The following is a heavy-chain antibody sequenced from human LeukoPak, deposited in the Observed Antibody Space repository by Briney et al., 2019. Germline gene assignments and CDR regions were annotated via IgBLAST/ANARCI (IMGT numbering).Heavy chain of an antibody. Sequence: SETLSLTCTVSGYSISSDYYWGWIRQPPGKGLEWIGFIYHSGSTYYNPSLKSRVTISVDTSKNQFSLKLSSVTAADTAVYFCARGFRGDNFDYWGQGTLVTVSS. D-gene: IGHD7-27*01. J-gene: IGHJ4*02. CDR3: ARGFRGDNFDY. CDR2: IYHSGST. CDR1: GYSISSDYY. V-gene: IGHV4-38-2*02.